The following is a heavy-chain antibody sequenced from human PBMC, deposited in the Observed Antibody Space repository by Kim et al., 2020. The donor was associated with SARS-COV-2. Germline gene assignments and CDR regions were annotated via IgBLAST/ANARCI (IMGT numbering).Heavy chain of an antibody. J-gene: IGHJ4*02. CDR2: ST. V-gene: IGHV3-20*01. CDR3: VRGYAGGPFDL. D-gene: IGHD3-16*01. Sequence: STGDGGAVKGRFTISRDNAKNSLFLQMNSPRAEDTALYHCVRGYAGGPFDLWGQGTLVTVSS.